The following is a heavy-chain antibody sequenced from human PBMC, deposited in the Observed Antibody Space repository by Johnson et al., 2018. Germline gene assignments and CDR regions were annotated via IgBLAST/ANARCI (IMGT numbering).Heavy chain of an antibody. V-gene: IGHV3-30*18. CDR1: GFTFSSYG. J-gene: IGHJ3*02. CDR3: AKRTFDYVWGSSPQRVDAFDI. D-gene: IGHD3-16*01. Sequence: QVQLVQSGGGLVQPGRSLRLSCAASGFTFSSYGMHWVRQAPGKGLEWVAVISYDGSNKYYADSVKGRFTISRDNSKTTLYLQMNSLRAEDTAVYYCAKRTFDYVWGSSPQRVDAFDIWGQGTMVTVAS. CDR2: ISYDGSNK.